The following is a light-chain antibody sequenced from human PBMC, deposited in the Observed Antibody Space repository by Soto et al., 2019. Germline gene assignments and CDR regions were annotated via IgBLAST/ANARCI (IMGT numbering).Light chain of an antibody. CDR1: QSILYSSNNKNY. Sequence: DIVMTQSPDSLAVSLGERATINCKSSQSILYSSNNKNYLAWYQQKPGQPPKLLIYWASTRESGVPDRFSSSGSGTDFTHTISSLQAEDVAVYYCQQYYSTWITFGQGTRLEIK. CDR3: QQYYSTWIT. V-gene: IGKV4-1*01. J-gene: IGKJ5*01. CDR2: WAS.